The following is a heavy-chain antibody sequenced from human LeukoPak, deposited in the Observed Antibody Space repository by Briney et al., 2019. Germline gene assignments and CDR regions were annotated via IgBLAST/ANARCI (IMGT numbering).Heavy chain of an antibody. Sequence: GGSLRLSCAASGFTFSSYAMSWVRQAPGKGLEWVANINQDGSEKYYVDSVKGRFTISRDNAKNSLYLQMNNLRAEDTAVYYCARPYCSGGSCYSPPDYWGQGTLVTVSS. D-gene: IGHD2-15*01. CDR2: INQDGSEK. CDR1: GFTFSSYA. J-gene: IGHJ4*02. CDR3: ARPYCSGGSCYSPPDY. V-gene: IGHV3-7*01.